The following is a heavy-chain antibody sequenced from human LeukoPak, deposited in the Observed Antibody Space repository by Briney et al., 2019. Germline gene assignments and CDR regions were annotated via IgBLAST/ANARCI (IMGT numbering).Heavy chain of an antibody. V-gene: IGHV4-59*08. D-gene: IGHD6-19*01. CDR2: IYYSGST. CDR1: GGSISSYF. Sequence: MPSETLSLTCTVSGGSISSYFWSWIRQPPGKGLEWIGYIYYSGSTNYNPSLKSRVTISVDTSKNQFSLKLGSVTAADTAVYYCASGYSSGWIDIWGQGTMVTVSS. CDR3: ASGYSSGWIDI. J-gene: IGHJ3*02.